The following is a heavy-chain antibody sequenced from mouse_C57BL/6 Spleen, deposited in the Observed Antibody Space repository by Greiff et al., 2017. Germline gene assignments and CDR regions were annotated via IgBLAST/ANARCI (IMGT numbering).Heavy chain of an antibody. J-gene: IGHJ4*01. CDR1: GYAFSSSW. Sequence: QVQLQQSGPELVKPGASVKISCKASGYAFSSSWMNWVKQRPGKGLEWIGRIYPGDGDTNYNGKFKGKATLTADKSSSTAYMQLSSLPSEDSAVYFGALDYYGSSPCAMDYWGQGTSVTVSA. D-gene: IGHD1-1*01. CDR2: IYPGDGDT. CDR3: ALDYYGSSPCAMDY. V-gene: IGHV1-82*01.